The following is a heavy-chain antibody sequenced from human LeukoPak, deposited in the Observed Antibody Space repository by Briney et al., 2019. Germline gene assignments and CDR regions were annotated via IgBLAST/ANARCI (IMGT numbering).Heavy chain of an antibody. CDR2: ISWDSGRI. Sequence: GGSLRLPCAASGFTFDDYALHWVRQAPGKGVEWVSGISWDSGRIGYADSVKGRFTISRDNAKNSLYLQMNSLRVEDTALYYGAKDFYRLGEFDAFDNWGQGTMVTVSS. CDR3: AKDFYRLGEFDAFDN. D-gene: IGHD3-16*01. V-gene: IGHV3-9*01. CDR1: GFTFDDYA. J-gene: IGHJ3*02.